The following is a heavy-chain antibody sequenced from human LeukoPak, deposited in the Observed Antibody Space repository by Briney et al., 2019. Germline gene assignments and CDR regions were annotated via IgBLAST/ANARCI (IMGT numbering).Heavy chain of an antibody. CDR1: GFTFSSYS. CDR3: ARGGLLWFGIFDY. D-gene: IGHD3-10*01. Sequence: GGSLRLSCAASGFTFSSYSMNWVRQAPGKGLEWVSSISSSSSYIYYADSVKGRFTISRDNTKNSLYLQMNSLRAEDTAVYYCARGGLLWFGIFDYWGQGTLVTVSS. J-gene: IGHJ4*02. CDR2: ISSSSSYI. V-gene: IGHV3-21*01.